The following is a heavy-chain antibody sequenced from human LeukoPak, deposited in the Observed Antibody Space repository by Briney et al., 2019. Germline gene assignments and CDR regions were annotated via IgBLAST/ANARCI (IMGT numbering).Heavy chain of an antibody. J-gene: IGHJ4*02. Sequence: ASVKVSCKASGYTFTGYYMHWVRQAPGQGLEWMGRINPNSGNTGYAQKFQGRVTMTRDTSISTAYMELSGLKSDDTAVYYCARVRFPRTQGPAGPYYFDYWGQGTLVAVSS. V-gene: IGHV1-2*06. CDR2: INPNSGNT. CDR1: GYTFTGYY. CDR3: ARVRFPRTQGPAGPYYFDY. D-gene: IGHD3-16*01.